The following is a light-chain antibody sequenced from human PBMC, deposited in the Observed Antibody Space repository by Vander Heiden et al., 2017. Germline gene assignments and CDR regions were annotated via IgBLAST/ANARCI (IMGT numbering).Light chain of an antibody. CDR3: QQDGSSPRT. J-gene: IGKJ1*01. V-gene: IGKV3-20*01. Sequence: EIVLTQSPGTLSLSPGERATLSCRASQSVRANYLAWYQQKPGQAPRLLIYDVANRAAGIPDRFSDSGSGTDFTLTINGLEPEDFAVYYCQQDGSSPRTFGQGTKVEIK. CDR2: DVA. CDR1: QSVRANY.